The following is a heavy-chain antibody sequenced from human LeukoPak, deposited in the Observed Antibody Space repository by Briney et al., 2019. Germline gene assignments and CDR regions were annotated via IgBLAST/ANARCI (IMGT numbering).Heavy chain of an antibody. CDR2: INADDGNT. CDR1: GYIFTTYA. J-gene: IGHJ5*02. V-gene: IGHV1-3*01. Sequence: ASVKVSCKTYGYIFTTYAIHWVRQAPGRGLEWMGLINADDGNTRYSQRFQGRVTITRDTSANTAYMELSSLRFEDTAVYYCARGIVVKPSANWFDPWGQGTPVTVSS. CDR3: ARGIVVKPSANWFDP. D-gene: IGHD2-2*01.